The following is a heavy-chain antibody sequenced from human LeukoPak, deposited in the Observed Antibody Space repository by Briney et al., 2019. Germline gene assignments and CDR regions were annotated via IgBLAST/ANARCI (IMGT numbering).Heavy chain of an antibody. D-gene: IGHD6-13*01. CDR2: INPNSGGT. CDR3: ARSRLRQQLGWFDP. V-gene: IGHV1-2*02. Sequence: ASVKVSCKASGYTFTGYYMHWVRQAPGQGLEWMGWINPNSGGTNYVQKFQGRVTMTRDTSISTAYMELSRLRSDDTAVYYCARSRLRQQLGWFDPWGQGTLVTVSS. J-gene: IGHJ5*02. CDR1: GYTFTGYY.